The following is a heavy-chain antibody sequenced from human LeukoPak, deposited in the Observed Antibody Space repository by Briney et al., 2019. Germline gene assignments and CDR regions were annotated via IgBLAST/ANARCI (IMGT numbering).Heavy chain of an antibody. V-gene: IGHV3-30-3*02. D-gene: IGHD3-9*01. CDR3: AKEANDILTGPEGYFDY. CDR1: GFPFNTYN. J-gene: IGHJ4*02. Sequence: PGGSLRLSCSASGFPFNTYNMHWVRQAPGKGLEWVSAISFDAANDHYADSVKGRFTISRDNSKNTLYLQMNSLRAEDPAVYYCAKEANDILTGPEGYFDYWGQGTLVTVSS. CDR2: ISFDAAND.